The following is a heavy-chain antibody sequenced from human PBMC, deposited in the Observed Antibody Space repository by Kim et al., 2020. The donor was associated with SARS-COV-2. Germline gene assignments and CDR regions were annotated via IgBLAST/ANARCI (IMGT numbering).Heavy chain of an antibody. Sequence: GGSLRLSCSASGFTFSSYAMHWVRQAPGKGLEYVSAISSNGGSTYYADSVKGRFTISRDNSKNTLYLQMSSLRAEDTAVYYCVKESSGWYHDAFDIWGQGTMVTVSS. D-gene: IGHD6-19*01. J-gene: IGHJ3*02. CDR1: GFTFSSYA. V-gene: IGHV3-64D*09. CDR2: ISSNGGST. CDR3: VKESSGWYHDAFDI.